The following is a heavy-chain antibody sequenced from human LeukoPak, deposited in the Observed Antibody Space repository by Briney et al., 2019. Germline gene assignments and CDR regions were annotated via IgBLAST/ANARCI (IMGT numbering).Heavy chain of an antibody. J-gene: IGHJ4*02. Sequence: QAGGSLRLSCAASGFTFSSYSMNWVRQAPGKGLEWVSVIYSGGSTYYADSVKGRFTISRDNSKNTLYLQMNSLRAEDTAVYYCARGSIYCPSHCPLDYWGQGTLVTVSS. V-gene: IGHV3-66*01. CDR1: GFTFSSYS. CDR2: IYSGGST. D-gene: IGHD2-15*01. CDR3: ARGSIYCPSHCPLDY.